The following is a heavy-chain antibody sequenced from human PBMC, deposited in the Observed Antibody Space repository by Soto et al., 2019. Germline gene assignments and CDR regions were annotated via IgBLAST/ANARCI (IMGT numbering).Heavy chain of an antibody. D-gene: IGHD5-12*01. CDR3: ARDLGSGYDPGDY. CDR2: IIPLFGTT. J-gene: IGHJ4*02. V-gene: IGHV1-69*14. CDR1: GDTFSGYS. Sequence: QVQLVQSGAEVMKPGSSVKVSCKASGDTFSGYSISWVRQAPGQGLEWMGGIIPLFGTTNYAQRFQGRVTITADKSTSTAYMELRSLKSEDTAIYYCARDLGSGYDPGDYWGQGTLVTVSS.